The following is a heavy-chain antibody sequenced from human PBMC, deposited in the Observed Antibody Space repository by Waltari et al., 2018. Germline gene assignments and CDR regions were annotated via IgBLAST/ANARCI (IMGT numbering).Heavy chain of an antibody. Sequence: EVQLVESGGGLVQPGRSLRLSCAASGFTFADYAMHWVRPAPGKGLEWVSGISWNSGSIGYADSVKGRFTISRDNAKNSLYLQMNSLRAEDTALYYCAKERAGTAMAPQFDYWGQGTLVTVSS. D-gene: IGHD5-18*01. J-gene: IGHJ4*02. V-gene: IGHV3-9*01. CDR1: GFTFADYA. CDR2: ISWNSGSI. CDR3: AKERAGTAMAPQFDY.